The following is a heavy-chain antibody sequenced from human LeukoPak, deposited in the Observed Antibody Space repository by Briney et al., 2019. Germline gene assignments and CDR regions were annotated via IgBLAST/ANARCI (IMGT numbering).Heavy chain of an antibody. CDR2: MNPNSGHT. D-gene: IGHD1-26*01. CDR3: ARSIVGVRKRNDY. J-gene: IGHJ4*02. Sequence: GASVNVSCKASGYTFTSYDIIWVRQASGQGLEWMGWMNPNSGHTGYAQKFQGRVTMTRTTSISTAYMDLTSLTSEDSAVYYCARSIVGVRKRNDYWGQGTLVTVSS. CDR1: GYTFTSYD. V-gene: IGHV1-8*01.